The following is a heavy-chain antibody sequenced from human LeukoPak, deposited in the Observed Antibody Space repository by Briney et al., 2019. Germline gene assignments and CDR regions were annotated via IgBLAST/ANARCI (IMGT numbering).Heavy chain of an antibody. CDR2: IYYTGTT. J-gene: IGHJ5*02. CDR3: AKRPIAAGNNWFDP. V-gene: IGHV4-39*01. Sequence: SETLSLTCTVSGGSISSAAYYWGWVRQPPGKGLDWIGSIYYTGTTYYSPSLQTRATLSFDTSKNQFSLKLTSVTAADTAVYFCAKRPIAAGNNWFDPWGQGTLVTVSS. CDR1: GGSISSAAYY. D-gene: IGHD6-13*01.